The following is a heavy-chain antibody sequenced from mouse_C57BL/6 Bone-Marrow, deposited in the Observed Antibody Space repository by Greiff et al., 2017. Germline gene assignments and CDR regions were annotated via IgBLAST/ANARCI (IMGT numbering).Heavy chain of an antibody. CDR3: ARSYYGTSFAY. Sequence: VQLKQSGPELVKPGASVKMSCKASGYTFTDYNMHWVKQSHGKSLEWIGYINPNNGGTSYNQKFKGKATLTVNKSSSTAYMELRSLTSEDSAVYYCARSYYGTSFAYWGQGTLVTVSA. V-gene: IGHV1-22*01. CDR2: INPNNGGT. D-gene: IGHD1-1*01. J-gene: IGHJ3*01. CDR1: GYTFTDYN.